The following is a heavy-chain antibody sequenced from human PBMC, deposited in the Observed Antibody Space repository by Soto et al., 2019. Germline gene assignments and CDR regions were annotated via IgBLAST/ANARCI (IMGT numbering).Heavy chain of an antibody. CDR2: IYHTGST. D-gene: IGHD7-27*01. Sequence: QVQLQESGPGLVQPSQTLSLTCSVSGDPVSSGSYYWTWVRQHPVKGLEWIGYIYHTGSTYYNPSLQSRLIMSIDTSKNQFSSHLYSVTAADTAVYFCAAKLGTTHYFDFWGQGSLVDVSS. V-gene: IGHV4-31*03. CDR3: AAKLGTTHYFDF. J-gene: IGHJ4*02. CDR1: GDPVSSGSYY.